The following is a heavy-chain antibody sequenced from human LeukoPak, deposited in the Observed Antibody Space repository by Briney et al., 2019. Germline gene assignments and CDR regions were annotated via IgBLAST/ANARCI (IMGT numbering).Heavy chain of an antibody. CDR2: IRSKANNLAT. CDR1: GFSFSGSV. J-gene: IGHJ6*02. D-gene: IGHD2-8*01. CDR3: TTCRGVTVTNGMDV. V-gene: IGHV3-73*01. Sequence: PGGSLRLSCTASGFSFSGSVMHWVRQAPGKGLEWIGRIRSKANNLATTYIEAVQGRFTFSRDDSNNTAYLQMSSLKFEDTAVYYCTTCRGVTVTNGMDVWGQGTTVSVSS.